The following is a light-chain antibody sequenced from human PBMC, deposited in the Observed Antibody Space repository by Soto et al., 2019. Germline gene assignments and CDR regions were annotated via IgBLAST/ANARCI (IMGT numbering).Light chain of an antibody. V-gene: IGLV2-8*01. J-gene: IGLJ1*01. CDR2: EVT. CDR1: SSDVGGYNY. Sequence: QSALTQPPSASGSPGQSVTISCTGTSSDVGGYNYVSWYQLNPGKAPKLMIYEVTKRPSGVPGRFSGSKSGNTASLTVSGLQTEDEADYYCSSYSGTNIVFGTGTKVTVL. CDR3: SSYSGTNIV.